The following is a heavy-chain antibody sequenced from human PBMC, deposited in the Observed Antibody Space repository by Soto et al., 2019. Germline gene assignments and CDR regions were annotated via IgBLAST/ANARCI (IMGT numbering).Heavy chain of an antibody. CDR1: GGSISSGDYY. Sequence: SETLPLTCTVSGGSISSGDYYWSWIRQPPGKGLEWIGYIYYSGSTYYNPSLKSRVTISVDTSKNQFSLKLSSVTAADTAVYYCARVGLETQVYWGQGTLVTVSS. J-gene: IGHJ4*02. CDR3: ARVGLETQVY. CDR2: IYYSGST. V-gene: IGHV4-30-4*01.